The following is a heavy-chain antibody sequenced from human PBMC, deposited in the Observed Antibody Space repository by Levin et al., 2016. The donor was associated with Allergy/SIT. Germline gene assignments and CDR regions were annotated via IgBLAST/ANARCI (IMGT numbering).Heavy chain of an antibody. CDR2: INPNSGGT. J-gene: IGHJ4*02. D-gene: IGHD3-22*01. CDR1: GYTFTSYY. Sequence: ASVKVSCKASGYTFTSYYMHWVRQAPGQGLEWMGWINPNSGGTNYAQKFQGRVTMTRDTSISTAYMELSRLRSDDTAVYYCAREYYYDSSGYRYWGQGTLVTVSS. V-gene: IGHV1-2*02. CDR3: AREYYYDSSGYRY.